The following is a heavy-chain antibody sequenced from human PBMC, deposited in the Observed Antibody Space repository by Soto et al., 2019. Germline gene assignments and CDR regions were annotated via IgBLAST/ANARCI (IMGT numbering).Heavy chain of an antibody. CDR2: IKEDGSDK. D-gene: IGHD2-15*01. J-gene: IGHJ3*02. CDR3: ARSMGWRDAFDT. V-gene: IGHV3-7*01. CDR1: GFTFSSYW. Sequence: GGSLRLSCAASGFTFSSYWMSCVRQAPGKGLEWVANIKEDGSDKFYGDSVKGRFTISRDNARSSLYLQMNSLRAEDTAVYYCARSMGWRDAFDTWGLGTMVTVSS.